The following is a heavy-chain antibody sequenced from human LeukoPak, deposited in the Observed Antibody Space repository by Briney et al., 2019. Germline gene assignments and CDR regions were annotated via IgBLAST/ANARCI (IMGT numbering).Heavy chain of an antibody. J-gene: IGHJ4*02. CDR3: ARGPLLRWELPDY. Sequence: GGSLRLSCAASGFTFSSYAMHWVRQAPGKGLEWVAVISYDGSNKYYADSVKGRFTISRDNSKNSLYLQMNSLRAEDTAVYYCARGPLLRWELPDYWGQGTLVTVSS. CDR2: ISYDGSNK. V-gene: IGHV3-30*04. D-gene: IGHD1-26*01. CDR1: GFTFSSYA.